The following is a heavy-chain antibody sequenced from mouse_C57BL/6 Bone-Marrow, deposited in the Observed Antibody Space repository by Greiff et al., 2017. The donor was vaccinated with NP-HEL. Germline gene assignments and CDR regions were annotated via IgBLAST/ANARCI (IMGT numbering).Heavy chain of an antibody. CDR2: IHPNSGST. Sequence: QVQLQQSGAELVKPGASVKLSCKASGYTFTSYWMHWVKQRPGQGLEWIGMIHPNSGSTNYNEKFKSKATLTVDKSSSTAYMQLSSLTSEDSAVYYCARLRQLRPYYFDYWGQGTTLTVSS. CDR3: ARLRQLRPYYFDY. V-gene: IGHV1-64*01. CDR1: GYTFTSYW. D-gene: IGHD3-2*02. J-gene: IGHJ2*01.